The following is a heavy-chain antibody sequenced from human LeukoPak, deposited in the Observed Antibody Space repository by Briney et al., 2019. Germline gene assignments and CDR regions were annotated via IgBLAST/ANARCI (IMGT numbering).Heavy chain of an antibody. CDR1: GYTLTKLS. Sequence: ASVKVSCKVSGYTLTKLSMHWVRQAPGKGLEWMGGFDPEDGETIYAQNFQGRVTMTEDTSTDTAYMELSSLKSEDTAVYYCATDLPLGVVAATPRTGYWGQGTLVTVSS. V-gene: IGHV1-24*01. CDR2: FDPEDGET. J-gene: IGHJ4*02. CDR3: ATDLPLGVVAATPRTGY. D-gene: IGHD2-15*01.